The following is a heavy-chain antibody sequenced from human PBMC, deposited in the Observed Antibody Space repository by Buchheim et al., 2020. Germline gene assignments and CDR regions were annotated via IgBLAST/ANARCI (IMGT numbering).Heavy chain of an antibody. CDR2: INPSGGST. D-gene: IGHD3-10*01. CDR3: ARDLPTAGSGSYEDY. J-gene: IGHJ4*02. V-gene: IGHV1-46*01. Sequence: QVQLVQSGAEVKKPGASVKVSCKASGYTFTSYYMHWVRQAPGQGLEWMGIINPSGGSTSYAQKFQGRVTMTRDTSRSTGYMELSSLRSEDTAVYYCARDLPTAGSGSYEDYWGQGTL. CDR1: GYTFTSYY.